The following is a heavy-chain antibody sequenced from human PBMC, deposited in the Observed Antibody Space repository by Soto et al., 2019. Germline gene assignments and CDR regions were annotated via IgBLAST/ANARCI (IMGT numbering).Heavy chain of an antibody. CDR1: GFTFSFCA. CDR3: VKGHSDSYYYLDY. CDR2: MRGSNGDT. Sequence: EVQLLESGGALVQPGESLRLSCAASGFTFSFCAMSWVRQAPGKGLEWVSSMRGSNGDTYYADSVKGRFTISRDNSKNKLYLQMNSLRVEDTALYYCVKGHSDSYYYLDYWGQGALVTVSS. J-gene: IGHJ4*02. D-gene: IGHD3-22*01. V-gene: IGHV3-23*01.